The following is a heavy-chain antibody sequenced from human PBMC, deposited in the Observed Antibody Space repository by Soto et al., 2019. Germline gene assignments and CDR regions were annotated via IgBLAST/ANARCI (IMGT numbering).Heavy chain of an antibody. J-gene: IGHJ4*02. V-gene: IGHV4-61*01. Sequence: SETLSLTCSVSGGSVSDKTYYWSWIRQPPGKRLEWIGYVYYSGTTNYNPSLKSRVTISVDLSKNRFSLRPSSVTTADTALYYCARTTAVPNTLRSRYFFDYWGQGTLVTVSS. D-gene: IGHD4-17*01. CDR2: VYYSGTT. CDR3: ARTTAVPNTLRSRYFFDY. CDR1: GGSVSDKTYY.